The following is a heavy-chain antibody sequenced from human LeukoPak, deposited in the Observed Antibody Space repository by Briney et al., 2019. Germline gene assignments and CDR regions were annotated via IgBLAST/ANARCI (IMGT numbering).Heavy chain of an antibody. J-gene: IGHJ4*02. CDR3: ARTNSPQRSRPFGY. CDR2: INDSGST. V-gene: IGHV4-34*01. CDR1: GGSFSGYF. Sequence: SETLSLTCAVYGGSFSGYFWNWIRQPPGKGLEWIGEINDSGSTDYNSSLNSRVIISVDTPKNQFSLKLRSVTAADTAVYYCARTNSPQRSRPFGYWGQGSLVTVSS. D-gene: IGHD4-23*01.